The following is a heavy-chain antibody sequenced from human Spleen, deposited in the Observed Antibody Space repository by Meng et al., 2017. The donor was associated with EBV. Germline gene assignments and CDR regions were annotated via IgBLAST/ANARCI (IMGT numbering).Heavy chain of an antibody. Sequence: QVQVGWTGEEVKNAGSPWKGLWKVSGGAFRYSAISGVRQAPGQGLEWMGGLIPDFGTPDYAPNYQDRVTITADESTSTAYMELNSLTTEDTAIYYCARESGRGYTPDFWGQGTLVTVSS. CDR2: LIPDFGTP. CDR1: GGAFRYSA. CDR3: ARESGRGYTPDF. D-gene: IGHD3-10*01. V-gene: IGHV1-69*01. J-gene: IGHJ4*02.